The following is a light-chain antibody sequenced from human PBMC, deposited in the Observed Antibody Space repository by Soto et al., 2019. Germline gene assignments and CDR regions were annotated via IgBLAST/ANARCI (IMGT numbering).Light chain of an antibody. J-gene: IGKJ1*01. CDR1: ESIANN. CDR2: SAS. V-gene: IGKV3D-15*01. CDR3: HQYNEWPRGT. Sequence: DILMTQSPATVSVSLGDSVSVSCRANESIANNLAWYQQKPGQPPRLLIYSASTRAPGIPARVSGGGSGTQFSLTISSLQSEDFALYYCHQYNEWPRGTFGPGTKVEV.